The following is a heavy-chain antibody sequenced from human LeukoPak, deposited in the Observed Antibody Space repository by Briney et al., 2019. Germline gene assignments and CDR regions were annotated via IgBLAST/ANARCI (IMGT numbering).Heavy chain of an antibody. D-gene: IGHD3-22*01. J-gene: IGHJ5*02. CDR3: ARARCDSCGYGS. CDR1: GFTVTSSY. Sequence: GGSLRLSCAASGFTVTSSYMSWVRRAPGKGLEWVAVLYSGGHTYYAGSVRGRFTIPRDTSKNTLYLQMDSLRSEDTAEYYCARARCDSCGYGSWGQGTLVTVSS. V-gene: IGHV3-66*02. CDR2: LYSGGHT.